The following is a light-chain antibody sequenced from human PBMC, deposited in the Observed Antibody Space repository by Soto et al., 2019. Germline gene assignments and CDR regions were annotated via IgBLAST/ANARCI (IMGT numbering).Light chain of an antibody. J-gene: IGKJ5*01. V-gene: IGKV3-15*01. Sequence: EIVMTQSPATLSVSPWERATLSCRASQSVSTNLAWYQQKPGQAPRLLIYATSARATGLPARFSGSGFGTEFTLTISNLQSEDFAIYYYQQYNNWPPFTFGQGTRLEIK. CDR3: QQYNNWPPFT. CDR1: QSVSTN. CDR2: ATS.